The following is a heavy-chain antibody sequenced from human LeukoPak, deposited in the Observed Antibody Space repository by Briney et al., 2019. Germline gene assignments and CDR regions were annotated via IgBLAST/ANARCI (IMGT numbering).Heavy chain of an antibody. V-gene: IGHV3-33*01. Sequence: GGSLRLSCAASGFTFSSYGMHWVRQAPGKGLEWVAVIWYDGSNKYYADSVKGRFTISRDNSKNTLYLQMNSLRAEDTAVYYCARENRDSSSWYSRAYYYYGMDVWGQGTTVTVSS. J-gene: IGHJ6*02. CDR2: IWYDGSNK. D-gene: IGHD6-13*01. CDR1: GFTFSSYG. CDR3: ARENRDSSSWYSRAYYYYGMDV.